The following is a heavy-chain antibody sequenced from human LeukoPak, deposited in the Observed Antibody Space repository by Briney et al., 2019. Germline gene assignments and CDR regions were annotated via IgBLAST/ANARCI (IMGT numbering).Heavy chain of an antibody. J-gene: IGHJ4*02. CDR2: IRYDGSNK. Sequence: GGSLRLSCRASGFTFNNYWMSWVRQAPGKGLEWVAFIRYDGSNKYYADSVKGRFTISRDNSKNTLYLQMNSVRAEDTAVYYCAKDLWRFGELLPYYFDYWGQGTLVTVSS. D-gene: IGHD3-10*01. CDR3: AKDLWRFGELLPYYFDY. CDR1: GFTFNNYW. V-gene: IGHV3-30*02.